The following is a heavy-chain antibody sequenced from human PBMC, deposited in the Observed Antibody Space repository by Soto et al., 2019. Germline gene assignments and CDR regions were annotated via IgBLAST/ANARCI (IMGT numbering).Heavy chain of an antibody. J-gene: IGHJ4*02. D-gene: IGHD2-2*01. Sequence: QVQLQESGPGLVKPSETLSLTCTVSGGSVSSGSYYWSWIRQPPGKGLEWIGYIYYSGSTNYNPSLKSRVTISVDTSKNQFSLKLSSVTAADTAVYYCARGYPYQLLGGGPLDYWGQGTLFTVSS. V-gene: IGHV4-61*01. CDR1: GGSVSSGSYY. CDR3: ARGYPYQLLGGGPLDY. CDR2: IYYSGST.